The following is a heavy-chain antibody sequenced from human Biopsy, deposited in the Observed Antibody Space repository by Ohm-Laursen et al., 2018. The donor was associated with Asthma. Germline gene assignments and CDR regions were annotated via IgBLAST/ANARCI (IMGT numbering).Heavy chain of an antibody. CDR1: SGSGGYMSSGTYY. Sequence: SDTLSLTCSLSSGSGGYMSSGTYYWGWTRRPPGKGLEWIGSNYYRGTTSYNPSLESRVTVSADTSKNLFSLKLTSVTAADTAVYYCVRGSSSWHHGPFHYYYGLDVWGQGTTATVSS. V-gene: IGHV4-39*01. D-gene: IGHD6-13*01. CDR3: VRGSSSWHHGPFHYYYGLDV. CDR2: NYYRGTT. J-gene: IGHJ6*02.